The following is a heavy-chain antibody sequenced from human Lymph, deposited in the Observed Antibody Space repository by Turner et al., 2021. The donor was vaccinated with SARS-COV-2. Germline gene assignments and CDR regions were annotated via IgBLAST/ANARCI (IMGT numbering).Heavy chain of an antibody. CDR2: IYGAGST. CDR3: ARDLDTAGGMDV. D-gene: IGHD5-18*01. CDR1: GLTVSSNY. J-gene: IGHJ6*02. Sequence: EVQLVESGGGLVPPGGSLTLSCAASGLTVSSNYMTWVRPAPGKGLEWVSVIYGAGSTYSADSVKGRFTISRHNSKNTLYLQMNSLRAEDTAVYYCARDLDTAGGMDVWGQGTTVTVSS. V-gene: IGHV3-53*04.